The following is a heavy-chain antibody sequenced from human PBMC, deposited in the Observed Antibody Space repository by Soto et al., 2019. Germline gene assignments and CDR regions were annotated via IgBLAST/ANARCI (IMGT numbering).Heavy chain of an antibody. V-gene: IGHV3-74*01. CDR2: INTDGSSI. CDR3: VRATFDY. CDR1: GFTFSSYW. J-gene: IGHJ4*02. Sequence: EVQLVESGGGLVQPGGSLRLSCAASGFTFSSYWMHWVRQAPGKGLVWVAHINTDGSSIAYADSVKGRFTISRDNAKNTLYLQMNSLSAEDTAVYSCVRATFDYWGQGTLVTVSS.